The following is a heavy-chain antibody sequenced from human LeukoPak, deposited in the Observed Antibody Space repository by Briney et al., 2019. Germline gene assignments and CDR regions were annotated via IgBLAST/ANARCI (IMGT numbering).Heavy chain of an antibody. Sequence: QAGGSLRLSCEASGFTFSSYAMSWVRQAPGKGLEWVSAISGSGGSTYYADSVKGRFTISRDNSKNTLYLQMNSLRAEDTAVYYCAKDLTMVRGVIPDYWGQGTLVTVSS. CDR3: AKDLTMVRGVIPDY. CDR2: ISGSGGST. J-gene: IGHJ4*02. CDR1: GFTFSSYA. V-gene: IGHV3-23*01. D-gene: IGHD3-10*01.